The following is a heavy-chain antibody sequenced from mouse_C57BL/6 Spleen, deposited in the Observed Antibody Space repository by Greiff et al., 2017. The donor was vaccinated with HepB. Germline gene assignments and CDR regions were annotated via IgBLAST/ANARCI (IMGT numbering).Heavy chain of an antibody. CDR1: GYTFTSYW. CDR2: IHPNSGST. V-gene: IGHV1-64*01. D-gene: IGHD1-1*01. CDR3: ARNRDYSFAY. J-gene: IGHJ3*01. Sequence: QVQLQQPGAELVKPGASVKLSCKASGYTFTSYWMHWVKQRPGQGLEWIGMIHPNSGSTNYNEKFKSKATLTVDKSSSTDYMQLSSLTSEDSAVYYCARNRDYSFAYWGQGTLVTVSA.